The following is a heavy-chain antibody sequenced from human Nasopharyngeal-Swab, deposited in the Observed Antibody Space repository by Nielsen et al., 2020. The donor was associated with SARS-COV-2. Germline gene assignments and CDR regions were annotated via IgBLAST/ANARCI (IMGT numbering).Heavy chain of an antibody. CDR3: ARGTAVAGILYYFDY. CDR2: IGTAGDT. CDR1: GFTFSSYD. J-gene: IGHJ4*02. Sequence: GESLKISCAASGFTFSSYDTHWVRQATGKGLEWVSAIGTAGDTYYPGSVKGRFTISRENAKNSLYLQMNSLRAGDTAVYYCARGTAVAGILYYFDYWGQETLVTVSS. D-gene: IGHD6-19*01. V-gene: IGHV3-13*01.